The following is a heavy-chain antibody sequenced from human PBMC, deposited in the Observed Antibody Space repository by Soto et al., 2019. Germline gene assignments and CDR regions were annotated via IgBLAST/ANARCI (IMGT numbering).Heavy chain of an antibody. V-gene: IGHV1-69*12. Sequence: QVQLVQSGAEVKKPGSSVKVSCKASGGTFSSYAISWVRQAPGQGLEWMGGIIPIFGTANYAQKIQGRVTITADESTSTAYMELSSLRSEDTAVYYCARVVETSIAAAGNWFDPWGQGTLVTVSS. CDR3: ARVVETSIAAAGNWFDP. D-gene: IGHD6-6*01. J-gene: IGHJ5*02. CDR2: IIPIFGTA. CDR1: GGTFSSYA.